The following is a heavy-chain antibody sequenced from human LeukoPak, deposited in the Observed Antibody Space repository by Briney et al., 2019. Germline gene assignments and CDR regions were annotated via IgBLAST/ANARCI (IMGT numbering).Heavy chain of an antibody. Sequence: GGSLRLSCVASGFTFSSYSMNWVRQFPGKGLEWISYITSSSSTTNYGDSVKGRCTISRDNAKNSLYLQMENLRPEDTAVYYCARGRPLYCDGGSCWLDSWGQGTLVTVSS. V-gene: IGHV3-48*04. CDR1: GFTFSSYS. CDR2: ITSSSSTT. D-gene: IGHD2-15*01. CDR3: ARGRPLYCDGGSCWLDS. J-gene: IGHJ5*01.